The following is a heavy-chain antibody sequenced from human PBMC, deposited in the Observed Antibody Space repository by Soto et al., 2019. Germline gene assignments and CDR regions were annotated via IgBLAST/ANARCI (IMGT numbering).Heavy chain of an antibody. Sequence: QVQLVQSGAEVKKPGASVKVSCKASGYTFTSYGISWVRQAPGQGLEWMGWISTYNGNTNYAQKLQGRVTMTTDTSSSTAYMELRRLRSADTAVYYCARDREYNWNYNWFDPWGQGTLVTVSS. CDR1: GYTFTSYG. V-gene: IGHV1-18*01. CDR3: ARDREYNWNYNWFDP. D-gene: IGHD1-7*01. CDR2: ISTYNGNT. J-gene: IGHJ5*02.